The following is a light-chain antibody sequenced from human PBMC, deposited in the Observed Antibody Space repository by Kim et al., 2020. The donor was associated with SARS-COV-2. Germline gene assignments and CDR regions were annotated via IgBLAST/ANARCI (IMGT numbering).Light chain of an antibody. Sequence: ESVGDRVTITCRASQSISSWLAWYQQRPGKAPQLLIYDASSLESGVASRFSGSGSGTEFTLTISSLQPDDFATYYCQQYNSDSKTFGQGTKVDIK. J-gene: IGKJ1*01. CDR3: QQYNSDSKT. V-gene: IGKV1-5*01. CDR2: DAS. CDR1: QSISSW.